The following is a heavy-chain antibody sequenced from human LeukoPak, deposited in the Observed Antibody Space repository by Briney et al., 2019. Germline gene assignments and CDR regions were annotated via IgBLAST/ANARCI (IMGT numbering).Heavy chain of an antibody. J-gene: IGHJ4*02. CDR1: GGTFSSYA. D-gene: IGHD3-3*01. CDR2: IIPIFGTA. V-gene: IGHV1-69*13. CDR3: ARDPHLRDDFWSGYYTGMADY. Sequence: SVKVSCKASGGTFSSYAISWVRQAPGQGLEWMGGIIPIFGTANYAQKFQGRVTITADESTSTAYMELSSLRSDDTAVYYCARDPHLRDDFWSGYYTGMADYWGQGTLVTVSS.